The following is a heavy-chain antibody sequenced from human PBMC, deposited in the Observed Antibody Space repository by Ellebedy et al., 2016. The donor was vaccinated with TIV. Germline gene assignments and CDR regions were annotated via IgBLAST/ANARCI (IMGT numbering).Heavy chain of an antibody. J-gene: IGHJ4*02. CDR1: GGTFNTYA. Sequence: AASVKVSCKASGGTFNTYAINWVRQDPGQGLEWMGMIIPVFETASYAQKFQGRVTITADKSTGTAYMELNNLRSDDTAVYYCAREGDSGSYVFHCWGQGTLVNVSS. D-gene: IGHD3-16*01. CDR3: AREGDSGSYVFHC. CDR2: IIPVFETA. V-gene: IGHV1-69*06.